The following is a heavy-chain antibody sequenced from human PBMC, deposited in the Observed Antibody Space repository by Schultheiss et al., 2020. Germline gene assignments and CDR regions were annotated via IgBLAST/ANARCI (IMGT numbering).Heavy chain of an antibody. Sequence: SVKVSCKASGGTFSSYAISWVRQAPGQGLEWMGRIIPIFGTANYAQKFQGRVTMTRNTSISTAYMELSSLRSEDTAVYYCARVGPHSSSSRMDVWGKGTTVTVSS. CDR1: GGTFSSYA. J-gene: IGHJ6*03. CDR2: IIPIFGTA. V-gene: IGHV1-69*05. CDR3: ARVGPHSSSSRMDV. D-gene: IGHD6-6*01.